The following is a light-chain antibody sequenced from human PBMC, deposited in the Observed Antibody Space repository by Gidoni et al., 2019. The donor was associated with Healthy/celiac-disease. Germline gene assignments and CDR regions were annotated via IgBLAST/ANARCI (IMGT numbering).Light chain of an antibody. Sequence: IQMTQSPSSLSASVADRVTITCRASQSLSSYLNWYQQKPGKAPKLLIYAASSLHSGVPSRFSVTGSVTDFTLTISSLQPEDFATHSCQQSYSTPLTFGPGTKVEIK. CDR1: QSLSSY. V-gene: IGKV1-39*01. CDR3: QQSYSTPLT. CDR2: AAS. J-gene: IGKJ3*01.